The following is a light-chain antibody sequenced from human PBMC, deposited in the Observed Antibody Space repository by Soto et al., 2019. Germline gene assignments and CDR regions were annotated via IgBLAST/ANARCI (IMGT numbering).Light chain of an antibody. CDR1: QSVTSY. CDR2: DAS. J-gene: IGKJ3*01. CDR3: QQRSNWPT. V-gene: IGKV3-11*01. Sequence: SLLTQYPATLSLSPGERATLSCRASQSVTSYLAWYQQKPGQAPRLLIYDASNRATGIPARFTGSGSGTDFTLTISSLEPEDFAVYYCQQRSNWPTFGPGTKVDI.